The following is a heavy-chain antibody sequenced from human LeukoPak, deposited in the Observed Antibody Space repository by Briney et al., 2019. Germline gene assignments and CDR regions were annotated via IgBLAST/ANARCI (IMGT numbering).Heavy chain of an antibody. J-gene: IGHJ4*02. CDR3: AHKDGSNHFDY. CDR1: GFSPSTSGVG. D-gene: IGHD5-24*01. Sequence: SGPTLVNPTQTLTLTCTFSGFSPSTSGVGVGWIRQPPGKALEWLALISWNDDKRYSPSLRSRLTITRDTSKNQVVLTMTNVDPVDTATYFCAHKDGSNHFDYWGQGTLVTVSS. CDR2: ISWNDDK. V-gene: IGHV2-5*01.